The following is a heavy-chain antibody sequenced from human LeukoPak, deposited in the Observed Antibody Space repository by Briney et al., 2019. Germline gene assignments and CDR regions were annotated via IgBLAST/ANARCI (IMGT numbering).Heavy chain of an antibody. Sequence: GGSLRLSCAGSGFTFSSYAVHWVRQAPGKGLEYVSGISSNGGSTYHANSVKGRFSISRDNSKNTLYLQMGSLRPEDMAVYYCAREFCTNGVCYKRFDYWGQGTLVTVSS. D-gene: IGHD2-8*01. CDR1: GFTFSSYA. V-gene: IGHV3-64*01. CDR2: ISSNGGST. CDR3: AREFCTNGVCYKRFDY. J-gene: IGHJ4*02.